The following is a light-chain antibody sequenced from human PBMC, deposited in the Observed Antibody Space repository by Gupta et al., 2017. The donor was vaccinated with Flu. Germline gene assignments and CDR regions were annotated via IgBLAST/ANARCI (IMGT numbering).Light chain of an antibody. CDR1: QSVSSSY. Sequence: EIVLTQSPGTLSLSPGERATLSCRASQSVSSSYLAWYQQKPGQAPRLLIYGASSRATGIPDRFSGSGSGTXFTLTIXRLEPEDFAVYYCQQEGSSPITFGXGTQLEIK. CDR3: QQEGSSPIT. V-gene: IGKV3-20*01. J-gene: IGKJ5*01. CDR2: GAS.